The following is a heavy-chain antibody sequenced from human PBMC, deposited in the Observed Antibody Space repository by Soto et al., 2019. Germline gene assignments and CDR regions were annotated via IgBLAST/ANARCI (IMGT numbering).Heavy chain of an antibody. Sequence: GASVKVSCKASGYTFTSCDINLVRQATGQGLEWMGWMNPNSGNTGYAQKFQGRVTMTRNTSISTAYMELSSLRSEDTAVYYCVTYEYGAGFTSWGQGTLVTVSS. V-gene: IGHV1-8*01. CDR3: VTYEYGAGFTS. CDR1: GYTFTSCD. D-gene: IGHD3-16*01. CDR2: MNPNSGNT. J-gene: IGHJ5*02.